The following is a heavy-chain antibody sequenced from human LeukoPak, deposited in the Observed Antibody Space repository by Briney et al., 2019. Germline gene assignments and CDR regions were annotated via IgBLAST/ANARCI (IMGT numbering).Heavy chain of an antibody. V-gene: IGHV4-34*01. CDR2: INHSGST. D-gene: IGHD2-15*01. Sequence: NSSETLSLTCAVYAASFSGNYWICIRQPPGKGLEWIGEINHSGSTNYNPSLKSRVTISVDTSKNQYSLKLSSVTAADTAVYYCARADRRYCSDGSCPLDCWGQGTLVTVSS. CDR1: AASFSGNY. CDR3: ARADRRYCSDGSCPLDC. J-gene: IGHJ4*02.